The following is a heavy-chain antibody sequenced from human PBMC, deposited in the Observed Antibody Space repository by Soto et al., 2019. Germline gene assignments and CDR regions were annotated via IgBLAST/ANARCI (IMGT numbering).Heavy chain of an antibody. CDR3: ARDRYASTLSFDT. D-gene: IGHD6-13*01. V-gene: IGHV3-48*01. J-gene: IGHJ4*02. CDR1: GFTFSTYS. Sequence: GGSLRLSCAGSGFTFSTYSMSWVRQAPGKGLEWISYISTSSGTIYYADSVKGRFTISRDNAKNSLYLQMNSLRGEDTAVYYCARDRYASTLSFDTWGQGTLVTVSS. CDR2: ISTSSGTI.